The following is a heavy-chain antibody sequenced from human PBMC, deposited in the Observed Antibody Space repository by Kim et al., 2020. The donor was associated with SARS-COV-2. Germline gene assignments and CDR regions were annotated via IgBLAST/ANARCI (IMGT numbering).Heavy chain of an antibody. J-gene: IGHJ6*02. CDR3: ARVERRGLRYYYSYCMHV. CDR2: IIPIFGTA. V-gene: IGHV1-69*13. D-gene: IGHD1-1*01. CDR1: GGTFSSYA. Sequence: SVKVSCKASGGTFSSYAISWVRQAPGQGLEWMGGIIPIFGTANYAQKFQGRVTITADESTSTAYMELSSLRSEDTAVYYCARVERRGLRYYYSYCMHVWGQATTVTLSS.